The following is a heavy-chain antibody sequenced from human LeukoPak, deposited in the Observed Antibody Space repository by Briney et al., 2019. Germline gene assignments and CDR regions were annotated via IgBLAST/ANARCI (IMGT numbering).Heavy chain of an antibody. V-gene: IGHV1-18*01. D-gene: IGHD2-2*01. CDR1: GYAFTSYG. Sequence: ASVKVSCKASGYAFTSYGISWVRQDPGQGLEWMGWISAYNGNTNYAQKLQGRVTMTTDTSTSTAYMELRSLRSDDTAVYYCARGYCSSTSCLISWFDPWGQGTLVTVSS. CDR3: ARGYCSSTSCLISWFDP. J-gene: IGHJ5*02. CDR2: ISAYNGNT.